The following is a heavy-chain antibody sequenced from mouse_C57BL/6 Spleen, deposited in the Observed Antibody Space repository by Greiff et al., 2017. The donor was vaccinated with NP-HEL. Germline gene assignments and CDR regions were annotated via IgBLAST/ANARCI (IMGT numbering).Heavy chain of an antibody. CDR1: GYTFTDYN. J-gene: IGHJ4*01. CDR2: INPNNGGT. D-gene: IGHD2-4*01. V-gene: IGHV1-18*01. Sequence: EVQLQESGPELVKPGASVKIPCKASGYTFTDYNMDWVKQSHGKSLEWIGDINPNNGGTIYNQKFKGKATLTVDKSSSTAYMELRSLTSEDTAVYYCARRGEYYDSPYAMDYWGQGTSVTVSS. CDR3: ARRGEYYDSPYAMDY.